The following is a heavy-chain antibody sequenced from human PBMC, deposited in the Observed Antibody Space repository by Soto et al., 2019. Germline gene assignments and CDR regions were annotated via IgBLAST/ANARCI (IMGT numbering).Heavy chain of an antibody. CDR2: IYVDDSET. V-gene: IGHV5-51*01. CDR1: GYSFTIFC. CDR3: ARGDRGEY. Sequence: GESLKISCKGFGYSFTIFCIAWVRQMPGKGLEWMGIIYVDDSETRYSPSFQGQVTISADKSINAAYLQWSSLKASDTAMYYCARGDRGEYWGQGTPVTVSS. J-gene: IGHJ4*02. D-gene: IGHD2-21*02.